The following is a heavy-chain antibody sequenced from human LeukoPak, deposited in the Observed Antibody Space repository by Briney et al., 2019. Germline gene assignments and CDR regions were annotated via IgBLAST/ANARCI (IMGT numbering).Heavy chain of an antibody. D-gene: IGHD3-22*01. Sequence: GGSLRLSCTASGFTFGDYAMSWFRQAPGKGLEWVGFIRSKAYGGTTEYAASVKGRFTISRDDSKSIAYLQMNSLKTEDTAVYYCTREYYYDSSGYYYYLFDYWGQGTLVTVSS. J-gene: IGHJ4*02. V-gene: IGHV3-49*03. CDR3: TREYYYDSSGYYYYLFDY. CDR2: IRSKAYGGTT. CDR1: GFTFGDYA.